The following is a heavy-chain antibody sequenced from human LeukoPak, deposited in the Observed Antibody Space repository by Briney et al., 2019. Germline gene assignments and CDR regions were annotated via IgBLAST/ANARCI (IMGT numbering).Heavy chain of an antibody. J-gene: IGHJ4*01. CDR3: AREPSHDSYYDC. D-gene: IGHD3-16*01. V-gene: IGHV3-53*01. Sequence: PGGSLRRSCVASGFTVSHNFMDWVRQAPGKGLEWVSTIRIGGTRDYADSVKGRFIISRDNSKNTLYLQMNNLRVEDTAVYYCAREPSHDSYYDCWGYGTLVTVSS. CDR1: GFTVSHNF. CDR2: IRIGGTR.